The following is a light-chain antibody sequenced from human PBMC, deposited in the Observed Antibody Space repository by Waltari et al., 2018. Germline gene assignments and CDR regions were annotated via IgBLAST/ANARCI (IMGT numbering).Light chain of an antibody. J-gene: IGKJ1*01. CDR2: AAS. CDR1: QSVTNSY. V-gene: IGKV3-20*01. CDR3: QQYDYTPWT. Sequence: EIVLTQSPGTLSVSPGERATLSCRASQSVTNSYLAWYQQKPGQAPRLVMYAASIRATGIPNSFSGSGSGTDFTLTISRLEPEDFAVYYCQQYDYTPWTFGQGTKVEIK.